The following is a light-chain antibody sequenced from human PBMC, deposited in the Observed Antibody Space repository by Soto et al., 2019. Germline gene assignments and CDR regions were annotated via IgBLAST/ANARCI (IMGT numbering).Light chain of an antibody. CDR3: SSYTSTTTPYV. V-gene: IGLV2-14*01. CDR2: EVN. J-gene: IGLJ1*01. CDR1: SSDVGNYNY. Sequence: QSALTQPASASGSPGQSITISCTGTSSDVGNYNYVSWYQLHPGKAPKLMISEVNNRPSGVSNRFSGSKSGNTASLTISGLQAEDEADYYCSSYTSTTTPYVFGTGTKVTVL.